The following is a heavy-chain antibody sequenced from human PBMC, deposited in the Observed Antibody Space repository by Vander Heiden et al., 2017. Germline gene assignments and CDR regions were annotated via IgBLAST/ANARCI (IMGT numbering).Heavy chain of an antibody. J-gene: IGHJ6*02. D-gene: IGHD2-2*01. CDR3: VRDRFVAVPTAAQHYYGMDV. V-gene: IGHV4-59*01. Sequence: QLQLQESGPGLVKPSETLSLTCSVSGGSISSDFWSWIRQPPGKGLEWIGYIDNSGSTDYNPSLKSRVTISRDTSKNQVSLKLNAVTAADTAIYYCVRDRFVAVPTAAQHYYGMDVWGQGTTVTVSS. CDR1: GGSISSDF. CDR2: IDNSGST.